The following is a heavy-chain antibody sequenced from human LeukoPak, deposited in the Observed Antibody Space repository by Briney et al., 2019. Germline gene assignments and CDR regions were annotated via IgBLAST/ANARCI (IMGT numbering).Heavy chain of an antibody. CDR1: GGSISSGGYY. D-gene: IGHD3-3*01. V-gene: IGHV4-31*03. Sequence: SETLSLTCTVSGGSISSGGYYWSWIRQHPGKGLEWIGYIYYSGSTYYNPSLKSRVTISVDTSKNQFSLKLSSVTAADTAVYYCARYGYDFWSGYPYYYGMDVWGQGTTVTVSS. CDR2: IYYSGST. CDR3: ARYGYDFWSGYPYYYGMDV. J-gene: IGHJ6*02.